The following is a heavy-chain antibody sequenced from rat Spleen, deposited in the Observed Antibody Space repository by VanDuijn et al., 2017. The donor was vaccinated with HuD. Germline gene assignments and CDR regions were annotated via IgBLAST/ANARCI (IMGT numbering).Heavy chain of an antibody. CDR1: GFTFSNYG. Sequence: EVQLVESGGGLVQPGRYLKLSCAASGFTFSNYGMAWVRQAPTKGLEWVATINYDGSSTHFRDSVKGRFTISRDNAKSTLYLQMDSLRSEDTATYYCARLGTAAIGNWFAHWGQGTLVTVSS. J-gene: IGHJ3*01. CDR2: INYDGSST. CDR3: ARLGTAAIGNWFAH. V-gene: IGHV5-29*01. D-gene: IGHD1-2*01.